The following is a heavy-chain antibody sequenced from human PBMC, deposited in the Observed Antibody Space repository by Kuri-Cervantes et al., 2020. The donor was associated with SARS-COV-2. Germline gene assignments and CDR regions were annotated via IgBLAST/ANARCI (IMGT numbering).Heavy chain of an antibody. Sequence: GESLKIYCKGSGYSFTGYWISWVRQMPGKGLEWMGRIDPSDSYTNYSPSFQGHVTISADKSISTAYLQWSSLKASDTAMYYCAMGGVKGTAGYIFEYWGQGTLVTVSS. CDR3: AMGGVKGTAGYIFEY. J-gene: IGHJ4*02. V-gene: IGHV5-10-1*01. CDR1: GYSFTGYW. D-gene: IGHD5-24*01. CDR2: IDPSDSYT.